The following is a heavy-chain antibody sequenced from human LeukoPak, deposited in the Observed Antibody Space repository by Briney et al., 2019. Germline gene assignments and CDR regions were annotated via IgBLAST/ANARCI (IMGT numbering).Heavy chain of an antibody. Sequence: ASVKVSCKASGYTFTSYDINWVRQATGQGLEWMGWMNPNSGNTGYAQKFQGRVTMTRDMSTSTVYMELSSLRSEDTAVYYCARDGFSGSYFWHYYYYYYMDVWGKGTTVTVSS. CDR2: MNPNSGNT. V-gene: IGHV1-8*02. J-gene: IGHJ6*03. CDR1: GYTFTSYD. D-gene: IGHD3-10*01. CDR3: ARDGFSGSYFWHYYYYYYMDV.